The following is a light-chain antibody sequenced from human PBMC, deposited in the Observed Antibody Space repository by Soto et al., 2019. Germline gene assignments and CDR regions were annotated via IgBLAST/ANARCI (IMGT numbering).Light chain of an antibody. CDR1: SSNIGSNT. CDR3: SSWDDNLDAVV. V-gene: IGLV1-44*01. CDR2: TND. J-gene: IGLJ1*01. Sequence: QSVLTQPPSASGAPGQRVTISCSGSSSNIGSNTVNWYQQLPGTAPKLLIYTNDQRPSGVPDRFSGYRSGTSASLAISGLQFEDEADYHCSSWDDNLDAVVFGAGTKVTVL.